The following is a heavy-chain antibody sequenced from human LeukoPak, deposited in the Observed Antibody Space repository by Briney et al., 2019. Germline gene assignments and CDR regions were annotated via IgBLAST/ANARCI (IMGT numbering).Heavy chain of an antibody. D-gene: IGHD3-10*01. Sequence: SETLSLTCAVYGGSFSGYYWSWIRQPPGKGLEWIGEINHSGSTNYNPSLKSRVTISVDTSKNQFSLKLSSVAAADTAVYYCARGGMLLCFGELLLSSPFDPWGQGTLVTVSS. CDR3: ARGGMLLCFGELLLSSPFDP. CDR1: GGSFSGYY. CDR2: INHSGST. V-gene: IGHV4-34*01. J-gene: IGHJ5*02.